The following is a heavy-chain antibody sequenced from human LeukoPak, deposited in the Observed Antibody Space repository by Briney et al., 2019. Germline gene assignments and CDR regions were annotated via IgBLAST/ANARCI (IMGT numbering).Heavy chain of an antibody. CDR2: INHSGST. CDR3: ARKRHSYGSGRYNWFDP. D-gene: IGHD3-10*01. J-gene: IGHJ5*02. V-gene: IGHV4-34*01. Sequence: PSETLSLTCAVYGGSFSGYYWSWLRQPPGKGLEWIGEINHSGSTNYNPSLKSRVTISVDTSKNQFSLKLSSVTAADTAVYYCARKRHSYGSGRYNWFDPWGQGTLVTVSS. CDR1: GGSFSGYY.